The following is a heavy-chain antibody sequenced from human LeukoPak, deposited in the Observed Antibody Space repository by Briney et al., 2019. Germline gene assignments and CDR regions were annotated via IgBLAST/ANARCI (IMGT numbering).Heavy chain of an antibody. Sequence: SETLSLTCTASGGSISSSSHYWGWIRQPPGKGLEWIASIYKTGSTFYNPSLKSRVTISVDTSKNQFSLRLYSVTAADTAVYYCARKQGGTMYDVWGQGTQVTVSS. CDR2: IYKTGST. CDR3: ARKQGGTMYDV. CDR1: GGSISSSSHY. J-gene: IGHJ4*02. D-gene: IGHD1-7*01. V-gene: IGHV4-39*07.